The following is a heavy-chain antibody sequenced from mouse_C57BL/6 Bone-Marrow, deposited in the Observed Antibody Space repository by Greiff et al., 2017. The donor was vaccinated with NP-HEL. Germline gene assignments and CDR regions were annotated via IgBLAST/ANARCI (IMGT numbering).Heavy chain of an antibody. CDR2: LWSGGST. J-gene: IGHJ1*03. CDR1: GFSLTSYG. D-gene: IGHD2-3*01. Sequence: VQGVESGPGLVQPSQSLSITCTVSGFSLTSYGVHWVRQSPGTGLEWLGVLWSGGSTDYNAAFISRLSISKDNSKSQVFFKMNSLQADDTAIHYCASSIPGRYFDVWGTGTTVTVSS. CDR3: ASSIPGRYFDV. V-gene: IGHV2-2*01.